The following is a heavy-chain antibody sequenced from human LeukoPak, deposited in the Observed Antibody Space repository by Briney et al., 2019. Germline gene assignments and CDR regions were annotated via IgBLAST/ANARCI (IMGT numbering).Heavy chain of an antibody. Sequence: LEXXSGISWNSVSIGYADSVKGLFTISRDNAKNSLYLQMNSLRAEDTALYYCAKGVRFGELLASFYFDYWGQGTLVTVSS. CDR2: ISWNSVSI. D-gene: IGHD3-10*01. CDR3: AKGVRFGELLASFYFDY. V-gene: IGHV3-9*01. J-gene: IGHJ4*02.